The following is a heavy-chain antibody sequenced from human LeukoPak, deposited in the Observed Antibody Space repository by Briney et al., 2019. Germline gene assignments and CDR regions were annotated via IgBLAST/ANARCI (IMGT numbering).Heavy chain of an antibody. CDR2: ISNSGSTI. V-gene: IGHV3-48*02. CDR3: VRGDWDY. J-gene: IGHJ4*02. D-gene: IGHD3-9*01. CDR1: GFTFSTFP. Sequence: GGSLRLSCAASGFTFSTFPFNWDRQAPGKGLEWVSYISNSGSTIYYADSVKGRFTISRDNAKNSLYLQMNSLRDDDTAVYYCVRGDWDYWGQGTLVTVSS.